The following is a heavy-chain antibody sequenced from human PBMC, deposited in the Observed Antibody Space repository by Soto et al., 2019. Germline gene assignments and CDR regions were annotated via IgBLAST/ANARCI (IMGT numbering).Heavy chain of an antibody. CDR2: ISSSSSYI. D-gene: IGHD5-12*01. CDR3: ARVHGVDRYYYYGMDV. V-gene: IGHV3-21*01. CDR1: GFTFSSYS. Sequence: GGSLRLSCAASGFTFSSYSMNWVRQAPGKGLEWVSSISSSSSYIYYADSVKGRFTISRDNAKNSLYLQMNSLRAEDTAVYYCARVHGVDRYYYYGMDVWGQGTTVTVSS. J-gene: IGHJ6*02.